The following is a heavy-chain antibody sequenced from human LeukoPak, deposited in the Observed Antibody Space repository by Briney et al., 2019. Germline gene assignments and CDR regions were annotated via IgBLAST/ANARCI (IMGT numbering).Heavy chain of an antibody. CDR2: ISYDGSNK. CDR1: GFTFNSYA. D-gene: IGHD1-26*01. V-gene: IGHV3-30*01. J-gene: IGHJ3*02. CDR3: ASWHSGSLPDAFDI. Sequence: PGRSLRLSCAASGFTFNSYAMHWVRQAPGKGLEWVAVISYDGSNKYYADSVKGRFTISRDNSKNTLYLQMNSLRAEDTAVYYCASWHSGSLPDAFDIWGQGTMVTVSS.